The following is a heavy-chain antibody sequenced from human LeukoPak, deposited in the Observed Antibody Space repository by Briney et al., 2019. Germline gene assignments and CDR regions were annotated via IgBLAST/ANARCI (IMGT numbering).Heavy chain of an antibody. D-gene: IGHD2-15*01. Sequence: GESLKISCKGSGYSYTSYWIGWVRQMPGKGLEWMGIIYPGDSDTRYSPSFQGQVTISADKSISTAYLHWSSLKASDTAMYYCARRSPFCRIKGDGTCYSDYWGQGTLVTVSS. CDR1: GYSYTSYW. CDR3: ARRSPFCRIKGDGTCYSDY. J-gene: IGHJ4*02. V-gene: IGHV5-51*01. CDR2: IYPGDSDT.